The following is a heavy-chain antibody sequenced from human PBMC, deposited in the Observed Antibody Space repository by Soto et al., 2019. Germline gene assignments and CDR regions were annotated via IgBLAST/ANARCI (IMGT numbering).Heavy chain of an antibody. CDR2: IKSKTDGGTT. CDR1: GFTFSNAW. D-gene: IGHD6-13*01. Sequence: GGSLRLSCAASGFTFSNAWMNWVLQAPGKGLERVGRIKSKTDGGTTDYAAPVKGRFTISRDDSKNTLYLQMNSLNTEDTAVYYCTTARGRSWYTAGYFDYWGQGTLVTVSS. V-gene: IGHV3-15*07. CDR3: TTARGRSWYTAGYFDY. J-gene: IGHJ4*02.